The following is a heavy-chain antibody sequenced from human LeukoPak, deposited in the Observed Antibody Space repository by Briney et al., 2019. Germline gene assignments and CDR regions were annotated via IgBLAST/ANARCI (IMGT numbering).Heavy chain of an antibody. J-gene: IGHJ4*02. D-gene: IGHD4-23*01. Sequence: SETLSLTRTVSGYSISSGYYWGWIRQPPGKGLEWIGSIYHSGSTYYNPPLKSRVTISVDTSKNQFSLKLSSVTAADTAVYYCARDNDYGGNSNYWGQGTLVTVSS. V-gene: IGHV4-38-2*02. CDR2: IYHSGST. CDR1: GYSISSGYY. CDR3: ARDNDYGGNSNY.